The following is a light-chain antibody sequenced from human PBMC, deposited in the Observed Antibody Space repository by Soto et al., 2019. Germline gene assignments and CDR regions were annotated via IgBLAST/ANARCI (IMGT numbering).Light chain of an antibody. J-gene: IGLJ1*01. V-gene: IGLV1-44*01. CDR1: SSNIETSS. Sequence: QSVLTQPPSASGTTGQTVTISCSGGSSNIETSSVHWYKHLPGTAPKPLIYTNDHRPSGVPDRFSVSKSGTSASLAISGLQSEDEADYYCAVWDDILNGHVFGAGTKVT. CDR2: TND. CDR3: AVWDDILNGHV.